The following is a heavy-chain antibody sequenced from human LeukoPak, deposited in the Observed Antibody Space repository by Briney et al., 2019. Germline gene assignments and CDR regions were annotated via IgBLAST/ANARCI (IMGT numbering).Heavy chain of an antibody. J-gene: IGHJ5*02. Sequence: ASVKVSCKASGYTFTSYDINWVRQATGQGLEWMGWMNPDSGNTGYAQKFQGRVTMTRNTSISTAYMELSSLRSEDTAAYYCARGLNYDFWSGSNIPGGWFDPWGQGTLVTVSS. V-gene: IGHV1-8*01. CDR2: MNPDSGNT. CDR3: ARGLNYDFWSGSNIPGGWFDP. D-gene: IGHD3-3*01. CDR1: GYTFTSYD.